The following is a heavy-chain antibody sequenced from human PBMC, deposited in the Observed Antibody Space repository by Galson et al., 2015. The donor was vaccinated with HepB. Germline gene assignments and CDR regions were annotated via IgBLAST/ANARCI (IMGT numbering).Heavy chain of an antibody. CDR2: IWYDGSNK. CDR3: ARDRYSYGYHWYFDL. D-gene: IGHD5-18*01. CDR1: GFTFSSYG. V-gene: IGHV3-33*01. Sequence: SLRLSCAASGFTFSSYGMHWVRQAPGKGLEWVAVIWYDGSNKYYADPVKGRFTISRDNSKNTLYLQMNSLRAEDTAVYYCARDRYSYGYHWYFDLWGRGTLVTVSP. J-gene: IGHJ2*01.